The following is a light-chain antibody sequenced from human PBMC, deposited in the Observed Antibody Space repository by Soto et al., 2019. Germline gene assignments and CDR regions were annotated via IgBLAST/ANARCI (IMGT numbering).Light chain of an antibody. CDR1: QSVSDN. Sequence: VRTQSPATLSVTPGERATLSCRAIQSVSDNLAWYQQKPGQAPRLLIYGASTRATGIPARFSGSGSGTEFTLTISSLQSEDFAVYYCQQYNNWPLTFGGGTKVDIK. V-gene: IGKV3D-15*01. CDR3: QQYNNWPLT. J-gene: IGKJ4*01. CDR2: GAS.